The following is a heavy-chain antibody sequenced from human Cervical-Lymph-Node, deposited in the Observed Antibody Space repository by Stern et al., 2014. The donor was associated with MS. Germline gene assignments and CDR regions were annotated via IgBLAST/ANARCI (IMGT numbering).Heavy chain of an antibody. CDR3: ARDSGGIAAISHYYLDY. J-gene: IGHJ4*02. CDR1: GGSISSGGYY. D-gene: IGHD6-13*01. Sequence: QLQLQESGPGLVKPSQTLSLTCTVSGGSISSGGYYWSWIRQHPGKGLEWIGYIYYSGSTYYNPSLKSRVTISVDTSKNQFSLKLSSVTAADTAVYYCARDSGGIAAISHYYLDYWGQGTLVTVSS. V-gene: IGHV4-31*03. CDR2: IYYSGST.